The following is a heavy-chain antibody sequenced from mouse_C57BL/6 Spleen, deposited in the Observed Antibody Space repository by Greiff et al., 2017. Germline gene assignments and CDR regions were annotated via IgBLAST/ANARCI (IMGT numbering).Heavy chain of an antibody. D-gene: IGHD2-10*02. V-gene: IGHV3-6*01. CDR1: GYSITSGYY. Sequence: EVQLKASGPGLVKPSQSLSLTCSVTGYSITSGYYWNWIRQFPGNKLEWMGYISYDGSNNYNPSLKNRISITRDTAKNQFFLKLNSVTTEDTAAYYCARGEYEHWYFDVWGTGTAGTVTS. J-gene: IGHJ1*03. CDR3: ARGEYEHWYFDV. CDR2: ISYDGSN.